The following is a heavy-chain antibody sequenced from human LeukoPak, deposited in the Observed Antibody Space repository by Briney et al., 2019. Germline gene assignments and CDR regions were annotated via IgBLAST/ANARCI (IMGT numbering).Heavy chain of an antibody. CDR2: IWYDGTNK. D-gene: IGHD3-10*01. V-gene: IGHV3-33*01. Sequence: GGSLRLSCAAPGFTFSSYGIHWVRQAPGKGLEWVALIWYDGTNKYYADSVKGRFTISRDNSKNTLYLQMNSLRAEDTAVYYYARQKVRGPNGPFDYWGQGTLVTVSS. J-gene: IGHJ4*02. CDR3: ARQKVRGPNGPFDY. CDR1: GFTFSSYG.